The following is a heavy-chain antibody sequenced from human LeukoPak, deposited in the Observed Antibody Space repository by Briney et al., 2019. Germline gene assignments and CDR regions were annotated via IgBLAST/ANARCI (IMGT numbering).Heavy chain of an antibody. Sequence: GGSLRLSCAASGFTFSSYSMNWVRQAPGKGLEWVSYISSSSSTIYYADSVKGRFTISRDNAKNSLYLQMNSLRAEDTAVYYCARVGYYGSGSLNWFDPWGQGTLVTVSS. V-gene: IGHV3-48*04. CDR2: ISSSSSTI. CDR3: ARVGYYGSGSLNWFDP. J-gene: IGHJ5*02. D-gene: IGHD3-10*01. CDR1: GFTFSSYS.